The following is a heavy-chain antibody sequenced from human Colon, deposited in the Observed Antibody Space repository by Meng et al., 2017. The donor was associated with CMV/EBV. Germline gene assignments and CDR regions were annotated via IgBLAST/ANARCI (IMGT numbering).Heavy chain of an antibody. Sequence: TLSVRCVVSGGSRSGTHWWNWVRQSPGGGLEWIGELFHSGATNYNPSLKSRVTISIDNSKNQFSLKLTSVTAADTAVYFCGDPPADYWGQGVLVTVSS. J-gene: IGHJ4*02. CDR3: GDPPADY. CDR1: GGSRSGTHW. V-gene: IGHV4-4*01. CDR2: LFHSGAT.